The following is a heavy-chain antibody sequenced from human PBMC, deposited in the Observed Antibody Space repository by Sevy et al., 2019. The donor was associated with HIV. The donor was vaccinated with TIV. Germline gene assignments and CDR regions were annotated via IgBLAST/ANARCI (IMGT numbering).Heavy chain of an antibody. Sequence: GGSLRLSCAASGYTFSTYGMHWVRQAPGKGLEWVAVIWFDGSNTYYADSVKGRFTISRDIAKITLHLQMNSLRAEDTAVYYFARDLEFNAYGDYGHGFMPDYWGQGTLVTVSS. CDR3: ARDLEFNAYGDYGHGFMPDY. D-gene: IGHD4-17*01. J-gene: IGHJ4*02. CDR1: GYTFSTYG. V-gene: IGHV3-33*01. CDR2: IWFDGSNT.